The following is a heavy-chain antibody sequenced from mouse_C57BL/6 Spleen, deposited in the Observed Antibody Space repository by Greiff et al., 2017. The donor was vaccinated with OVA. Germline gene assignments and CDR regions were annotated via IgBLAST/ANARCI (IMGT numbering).Heavy chain of an antibody. CDR2: IYPGDGDT. D-gene: IGHD2-1*01. CDR1: GYAFSSSW. CDR3: ARDGNYVPAWFAY. J-gene: IGHJ3*01. V-gene: IGHV1-82*01. Sequence: QVQLKESGPELVKPGASVKISCKASGYAFSSSWMNWVKQRPGKGLEWIGRIYPGDGDTNYNGKFKGKATLTADKSSSTAYMQRSSLTSEDSAVYFCARDGNYVPAWFAYWGQGTLVTVSA.